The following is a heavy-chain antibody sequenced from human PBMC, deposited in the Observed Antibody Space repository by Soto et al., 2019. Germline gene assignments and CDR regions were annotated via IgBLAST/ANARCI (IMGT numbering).Heavy chain of an antibody. CDR3: ARHVTPRIPDY. CDR2: IYYSGST. V-gene: IGHV4-39*01. CDR1: GGSISSSSYY. J-gene: IGHJ4*02. D-gene: IGHD5-18*01. Sequence: SETLSLTCTVSGGSISSSSYYWGWIRQPPGKGLEWIGSIYYSGSTYYNPSLKSRVTISVDTSKNQFSLKLSSVTAADTAVYYCARHVTPRIPDYWGQGTLVTVSS.